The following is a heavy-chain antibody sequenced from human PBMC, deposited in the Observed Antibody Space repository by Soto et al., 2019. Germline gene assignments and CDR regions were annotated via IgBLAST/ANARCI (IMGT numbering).Heavy chain of an antibody. Sequence: PSETLSLTCTVSGGSISSGGSGGYYWSWIRQHPGKGLEWIGYIYYSGGTYYNPSLKSRVTISADTSKNQFSLKLSSVSAADTAVYYCTRDVGALAVYHWGQGTLVTVSS. J-gene: IGHJ5*02. CDR3: TRDVGALAVYH. V-gene: IGHV4-31*03. D-gene: IGHD6-19*01. CDR2: IYYSGGT. CDR1: GGSISSGGSGGYY.